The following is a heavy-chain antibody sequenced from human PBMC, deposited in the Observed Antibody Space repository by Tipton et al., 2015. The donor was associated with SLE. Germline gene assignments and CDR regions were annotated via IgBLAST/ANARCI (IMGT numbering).Heavy chain of an antibody. D-gene: IGHD2-8*01. CDR2: IYYSGIT. V-gene: IGHV4-39*07. CDR1: GGSINNTSSY. J-gene: IGHJ4*02. CDR3: AKWTRGLDY. Sequence: TLSLTCTVSGGSINNTSSYWGFIRLPPGKGLEWIGSIYYSGITQYNPSLKSRVTISVDTSKNQFSLRLNSVSAADTTVYYCAKWTRGLDYWGQGTLVTVSS.